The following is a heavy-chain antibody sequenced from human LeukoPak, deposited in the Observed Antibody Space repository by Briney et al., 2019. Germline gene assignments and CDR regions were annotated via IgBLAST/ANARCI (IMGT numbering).Heavy chain of an antibody. Sequence: PGGSLRLSCAASGFAFSTYWMNWVRQAPGKVLEWVANIKQDGSERYYVDSVKGQFSISRDNAKNSLYMQMNSLRAEDTAVYYCAKPITISGATDGFDIWGQGTKVTVSS. CDR1: GFAFSTYW. D-gene: IGHD3-3*01. CDR3: AKPITISGATDGFDI. V-gene: IGHV3-7*01. CDR2: IKQDGSER. J-gene: IGHJ3*02.